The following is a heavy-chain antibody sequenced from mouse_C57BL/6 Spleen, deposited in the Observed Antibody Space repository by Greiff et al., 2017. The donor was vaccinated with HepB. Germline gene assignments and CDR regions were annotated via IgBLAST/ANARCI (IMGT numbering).Heavy chain of an antibody. CDR1: GFTFSSYA. CDR2: ISSGGDYI. V-gene: IGHV5-9-1*02. J-gene: IGHJ2*01. D-gene: IGHD2-1*01. CDR3: TREWGNYPYYFDY. Sequence: EVNLVESGEGLVKPGGSLKLSCAASGFTFSSYAMSWVRQTPEKRLEWVAYISSGGDYIYYADTVKGRFTISRDNARNTLYLQMSSLKSEDTARYYCTREWGNYPYYFDYWGQGTTLTVAS.